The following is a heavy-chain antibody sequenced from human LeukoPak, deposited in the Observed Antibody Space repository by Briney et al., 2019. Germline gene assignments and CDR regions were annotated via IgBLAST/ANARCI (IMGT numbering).Heavy chain of an antibody. D-gene: IGHD3-3*01. J-gene: IGHJ1*01. CDR3: TSTYYDFWSGYSTEYFQH. Sequence: GGSLRLSCAASGFTFSDYYMSWIRQAPGRGLEWLSYISYSGSTIYYADSVKGRFTISRDNAKNSLYLQMNSLRAEDTAVYYCTSTYYDFWSGYSTEYFQHWGQGTLVTVSS. CDR2: ISYSGSTI. CDR1: GFTFSDYY. V-gene: IGHV3-11*01.